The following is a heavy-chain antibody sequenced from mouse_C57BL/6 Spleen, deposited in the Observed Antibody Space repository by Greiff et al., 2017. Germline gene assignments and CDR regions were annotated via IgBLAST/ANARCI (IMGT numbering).Heavy chain of an antibody. V-gene: IGHV1-5*01. D-gene: IGHD1-1*01. CDR1: GYTFTSYW. CDR2: IYPGNSDT. CDR3: TRVYGSSYYAMDY. J-gene: IGHJ4*01. Sequence: EVQVVESGTVLARPGASVKMSCKTSGYTFTSYWMHWVKQRPGQGLEWIGAIYPGNSDTSYNQKFKGKAKLTAVTSASTAYMELSSLTNEDSAVYYCTRVYGSSYYAMDYWGQGTSVTVSS.